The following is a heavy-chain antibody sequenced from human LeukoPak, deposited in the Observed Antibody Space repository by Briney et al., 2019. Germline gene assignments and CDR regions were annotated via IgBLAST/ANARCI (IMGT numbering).Heavy chain of an antibody. CDR3: AREGGAFDF. V-gene: IGHV4-31*03. CDR1: GGSVSGAAYY. Sequence: SSETLSLTCTVSGGSVSGAAYYWSWIRQHPGKGLEWIGYIHYTGNSYYNPSLKSRLTISIDTSRNQFSLKVTSVTAADTALYYCAREGGAFDFWGQGTMVTVSS. D-gene: IGHD3-16*01. J-gene: IGHJ3*01. CDR2: IHYTGNS.